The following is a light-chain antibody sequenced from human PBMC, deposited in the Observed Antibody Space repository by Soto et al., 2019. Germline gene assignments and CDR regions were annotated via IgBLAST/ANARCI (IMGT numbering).Light chain of an antibody. V-gene: IGKV3-15*01. CDR2: GAS. Sequence: EIVMTQSPATMSVSPGEKATLSCRASQSVGSKLAWYWQKPGQSPRLLIYGASTRATGVPARFSGGGSGTEFTLTISSLQSEDFAIYYCQQYNNWPQTFGQGTKVDI. CDR1: QSVGSK. CDR3: QQYNNWPQT. J-gene: IGKJ1*01.